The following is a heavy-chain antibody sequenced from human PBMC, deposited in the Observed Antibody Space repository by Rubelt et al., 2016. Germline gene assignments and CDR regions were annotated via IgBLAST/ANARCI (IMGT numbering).Heavy chain of an antibody. D-gene: IGHD1-26*01. CDR3: AGRRRYSGSSYWYFDL. CDR2: INHSGRT. Sequence: QVQLQQWGAGLLKPSETLSLTCAVYGGSFSGYYWSWIRQPPGKGLEWIGEINHSGRTNYNPSLKSRVTISVDTSKHQLSLRLGSVTAADTAVYYCAGRRRYSGSSYWYFDLWGRGTLVTVSS. CDR1: GGSFSGYY. J-gene: IGHJ2*01. V-gene: IGHV4-34*01.